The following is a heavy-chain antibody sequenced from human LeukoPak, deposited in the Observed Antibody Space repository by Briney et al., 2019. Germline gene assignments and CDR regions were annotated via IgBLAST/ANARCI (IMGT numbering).Heavy chain of an antibody. J-gene: IGHJ3*02. CDR1: GYTFTSYG. Sequence: ASVKVSCKASGYTFTSYGISWVRQAPGQGLEWMGWISAYNGNTNYAQKLQGRVTMTTDTSTSTAYMELRSLRSDDTAVYYCARGRLYYDFWSGYYTFARGAFDIWGQGTMVTVSS. CDR2: ISAYNGNT. V-gene: IGHV1-18*01. CDR3: ARGRLYYDFWSGYYTFARGAFDI. D-gene: IGHD3-3*01.